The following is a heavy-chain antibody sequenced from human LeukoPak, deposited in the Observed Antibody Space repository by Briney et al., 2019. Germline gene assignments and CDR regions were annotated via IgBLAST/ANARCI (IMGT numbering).Heavy chain of an antibody. D-gene: IGHD1-26*01. V-gene: IGHV4-39*01. CDR1: GGSISSYY. J-gene: IGHJ3*02. CDR2: IYYSGST. Sequence: SETLSLTCTVSGGSISSYYWSWIRQPPGKGLEWIGSIYYSGSTYYNPSLKSRVTISVDTSKNQFSLKLSSVTAADTAVYYCARQYLRGHDAFDIWGQGTMVTVSS. CDR3: ARQYLRGHDAFDI.